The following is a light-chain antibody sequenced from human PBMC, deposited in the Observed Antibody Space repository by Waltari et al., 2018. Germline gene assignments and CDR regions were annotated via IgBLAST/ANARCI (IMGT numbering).Light chain of an antibody. J-gene: IGLJ3*02. CDR1: GEYSAYA. CDR3: QTWGMNIQV. V-gene: IGLV4-69*01. CDR2: VNSDGSH. Sequence: QLVLTQSPSASASLGASVKPTCTLTGEYSAYAIAWHQQQPDKGPRYLMNVNSDGSHDKADGIPERFSGSSAGAERYLIISRLQSDDEADYFCQTWGMNIQVFGGGTRLTVL.